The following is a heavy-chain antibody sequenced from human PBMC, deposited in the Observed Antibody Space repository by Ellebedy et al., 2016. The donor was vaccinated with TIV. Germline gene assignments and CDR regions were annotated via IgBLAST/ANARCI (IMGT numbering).Heavy chain of an antibody. CDR3: ARGGDSSSWFWRN. Sequence: PGGSLRLSCAASAFAFDDYCMSWVRQAPGKASASVAFIHKPGGETYVVHAVKGRFTISRDDPKNSLYQEMSSLTDDDQAVYCCARGGDSSSWFWRNWGQGTRVTVSS. D-gene: IGHD6-13*01. V-gene: IGHV3-7*03. CDR1: AFAFDDYC. J-gene: IGHJ4*02. CDR2: IHKPGGET.